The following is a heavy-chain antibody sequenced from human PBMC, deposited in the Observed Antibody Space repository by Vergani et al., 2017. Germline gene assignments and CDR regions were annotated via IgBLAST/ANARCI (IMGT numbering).Heavy chain of an antibody. V-gene: IGHV1-8*01. Sequence: QVQLVQSGAEVKKPGASVKVSCRASRYSFSSYDISWVRQATGQGLEWMGWMNPNSGTAGYAQKFQGRVTMTRNTSINTAYMELSRLSFEDAAVYYCARSTDYPDDYVSSDYFRRTLDVWGKXP. CDR1: RYSFSSYD. J-gene: IGHJ6*03. CDR3: ARSTDYPDDYVSSDYFRRTLDV. CDR2: MNPNSGTA. D-gene: IGHD4/OR15-4a*01.